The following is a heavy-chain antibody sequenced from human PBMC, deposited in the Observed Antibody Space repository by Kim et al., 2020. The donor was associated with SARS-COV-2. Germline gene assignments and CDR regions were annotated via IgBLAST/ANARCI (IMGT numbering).Heavy chain of an antibody. Sequence: GGSLRLSCSASGFTFSSYWMHWVRQVPGXGXVWVSXXNGXXXIXXXAXSVXXXFXXSRDNAKNXXXLXXNXLXXXXXAVYYXXRXXDSWGXGXXVTXSS. V-gene: IGHV3-74*01. CDR2: XNGXXXIX. J-gene: IGHJ4*03. CDR3: XRXXDS. CDR1: GFTFSSYW.